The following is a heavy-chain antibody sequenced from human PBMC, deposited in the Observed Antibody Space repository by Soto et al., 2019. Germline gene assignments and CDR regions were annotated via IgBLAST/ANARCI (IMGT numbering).Heavy chain of an antibody. CDR1: GFTFNSYV. V-gene: IGHV3-23*01. J-gene: IGHJ2*01. Sequence: EVQLLESGGGLVQPGGSLRLSCAASGFTFNSYVMSWVRQAPGKGLDWVSDIRGSGDITHYADSVKGRFSISRDNSKNTLYLHMNSLSAEDTAVYYCAKIGPNWYFDLWGRGTLVTVSS. CDR3: AKIGPNWYFDL. CDR2: IRGSGDIT.